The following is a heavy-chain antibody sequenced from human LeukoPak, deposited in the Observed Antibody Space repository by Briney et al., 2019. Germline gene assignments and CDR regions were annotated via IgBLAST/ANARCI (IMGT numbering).Heavy chain of an antibody. V-gene: IGHV4-4*02. CDR1: GGSGGSISSSNF. J-gene: IGHJ4*02. CDR3: ARSRYSWNDVLDY. D-gene: IGHD1-1*01. Sequence: SGTLSLTCAVSGGSGGSISSSNFWTWVRQPPGKGLEWIGRIYSSGSTNYNPSLKSRITMSVDTSKNQFSLKLSSVTAADTAVYYCARSRYSWNDVLDYWGQGTLVTVSS. CDR2: IYSSGST.